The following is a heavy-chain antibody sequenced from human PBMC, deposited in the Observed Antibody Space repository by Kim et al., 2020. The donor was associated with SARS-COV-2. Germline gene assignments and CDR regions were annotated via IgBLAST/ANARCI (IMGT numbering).Heavy chain of an antibody. CDR2: ISGSGGST. D-gene: IGHD2-2*01. Sequence: GGSLRLSCAASGFTFSSYAMSWVRQAPGKGLEWVSAISGSGGSTYYADSVKGRFTISRDNSKNTLYLQMNSLRAEDTAVYYCAKDSPDCSSTSCPLPPFDPWGQGTLVTVSS. CDR1: GFTFSSYA. CDR3: AKDSPDCSSTSCPLPPFDP. V-gene: IGHV3-23*01. J-gene: IGHJ5*02.